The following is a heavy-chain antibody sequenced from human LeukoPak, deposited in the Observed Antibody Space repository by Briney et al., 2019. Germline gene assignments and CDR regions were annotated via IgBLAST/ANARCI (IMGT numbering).Heavy chain of an antibody. CDR1: GGSFSGYY. Sequence: SETLSLTCAVYGGSFSGYYWSWIRQPPGKGLEWIGEINHSGSTNYNPSLKSRVTISVDTSKNQFSLKLSSVTAADTAVYYCARDSHDSSGYYFTEYFQHWGQGTLVTVSS. CDR2: INHSGST. CDR3: ARDSHDSSGYYFTEYFQH. V-gene: IGHV4-34*01. J-gene: IGHJ1*01. D-gene: IGHD3-22*01.